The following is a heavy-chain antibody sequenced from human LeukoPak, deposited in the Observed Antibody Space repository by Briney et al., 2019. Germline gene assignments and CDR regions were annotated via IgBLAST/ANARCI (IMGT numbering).Heavy chain of an antibody. D-gene: IGHD5-18*01. CDR1: GFTFSSYA. CDR2: ISYDGSNK. J-gene: IGHJ4*02. Sequence: GRSLRLSCAASGFTFSSYAMHWVRQAPGKGLEWVALISYDGSNKYYADSVKGRFTISRDNSKNTLYLQMNSLRAEDTALYYCAKGGGYSYGYYYWGQGTLVTVSS. CDR3: AKGGGYSYGYYY. V-gene: IGHV3-30*18.